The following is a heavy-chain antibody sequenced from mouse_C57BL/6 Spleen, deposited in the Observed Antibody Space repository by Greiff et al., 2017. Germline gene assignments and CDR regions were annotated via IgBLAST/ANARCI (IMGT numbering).Heavy chain of an antibody. V-gene: IGHV1-66*01. CDR1: GYSFTSSY. CDR2: IYPGSGNT. CDR3: ASPITTVEPRDFDV. D-gene: IGHD1-1*01. Sequence: VQLQQSGPELVKPGASVKISCKASGYSFTSSYIHWVKQRPGQGLEWIGWIYPGSGNTKYNEKFKGKATLTADTSSSTAYRQLSSLTSEDSAVYYCASPITTVEPRDFDVWGTGTTVTVSS. J-gene: IGHJ1*03.